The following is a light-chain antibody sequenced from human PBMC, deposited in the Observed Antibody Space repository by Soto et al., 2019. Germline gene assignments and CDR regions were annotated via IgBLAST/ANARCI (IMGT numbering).Light chain of an antibody. Sequence: QSVLTQPPSVSGAPRQRVTISCSASRSNIGNNAVNWYQQFPGRAPKLLIYYDDLLPSGVSDRFSGSKSGTSASLAISGLQSKDEADYYCATWDDSLNGQVFGGGTKLTVL. J-gene: IGLJ2*01. CDR3: ATWDDSLNGQV. CDR2: YDD. V-gene: IGLV1-36*01. CDR1: RSNIGNNA.